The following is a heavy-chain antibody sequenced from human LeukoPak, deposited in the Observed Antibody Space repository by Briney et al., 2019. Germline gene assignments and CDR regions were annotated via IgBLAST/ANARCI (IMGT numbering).Heavy chain of an antibody. V-gene: IGHV4-30-4*08. CDR1: GGSISGGDYY. CDR2: IYYSGST. CDR3: ARYSILNWFDP. D-gene: IGHD2-15*01. Sequence: PSQTLSLTCTVSGGSISGGDYYWSWIRQPPGKGLEWIGYIYYSGSTYYNPSLKSRLTISVDTSKSQFSLNLSSVIAADTAVYYCARYSILNWFDPWGQGTLVTVFS. J-gene: IGHJ5*02.